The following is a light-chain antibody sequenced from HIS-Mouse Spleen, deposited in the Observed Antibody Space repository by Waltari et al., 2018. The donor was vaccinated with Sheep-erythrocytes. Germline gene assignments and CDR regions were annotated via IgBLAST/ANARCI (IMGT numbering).Light chain of an antibody. V-gene: IGLV3-25*03. CDR2: KDS. CDR1: ALPKQY. Sequence: SYELPQPPSVSVSPGQTARLTCSGDALPKQYAYWYQQKPGQAPVLVIYKDSERPSGIPERFSGSSSGTTVTLTISGVQAEDEADYYCQSADSSGTYPVFGGGTKLTVL. J-gene: IGLJ2*01. CDR3: QSADSSGTYPV.